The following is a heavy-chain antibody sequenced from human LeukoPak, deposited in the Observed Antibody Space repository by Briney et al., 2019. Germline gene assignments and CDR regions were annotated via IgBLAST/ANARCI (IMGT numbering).Heavy chain of an antibody. J-gene: IGHJ4*02. CDR3: ARDLHCSGGSCYSGLHY. Sequence: PGGSLRLSCAASGLTFNSYWMHWVRQAPGKGLEWVSVISYDGSYKYYADSVKGRFTISRDDSKNTLYLQMNSLRPEDTAVYYCARDLHCSGGSCYSGLHYWGQGTLVTVSS. D-gene: IGHD2-15*01. V-gene: IGHV3-30*03. CDR2: ISYDGSYK. CDR1: GLTFNSYW.